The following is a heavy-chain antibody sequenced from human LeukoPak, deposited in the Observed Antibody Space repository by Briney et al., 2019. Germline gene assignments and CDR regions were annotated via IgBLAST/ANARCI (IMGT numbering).Heavy chain of an antibody. CDR2: INSDERST. J-gene: IGHJ5*02. D-gene: IGHD6-13*01. Sequence: SGGSLRLSCAASGFTFSSYWMHWVRQTPGKGLVWVSRINSDERSTGYADFVKGRFTISRDNAKNTLYLQMNSLRAEDTAVYYCARGPILDAIAAAGTSWFDPWGQGTLVTVSS. CDR3: ARGPILDAIAAAGTSWFDP. V-gene: IGHV3-74*01. CDR1: GFTFSSYW.